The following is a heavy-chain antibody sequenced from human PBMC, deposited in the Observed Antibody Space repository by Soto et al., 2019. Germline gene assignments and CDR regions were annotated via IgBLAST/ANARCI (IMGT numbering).Heavy chain of an antibody. CDR1: GGSISSGGYY. Sequence: QVQLQESGPGLVKPSQTLSLTCTVSGGSISSGGYYWSWIRQHPGKGLEWIGYIYYSGSTYYNPSLKRRVTISVDTSKNQFSLKLSSVTAADTAVYYCARVVGGIAVAGTVVDYWGQGTLVTVSS. D-gene: IGHD6-19*01. CDR2: IYYSGST. CDR3: ARVVGGIAVAGTVVDY. J-gene: IGHJ4*02. V-gene: IGHV4-31*03.